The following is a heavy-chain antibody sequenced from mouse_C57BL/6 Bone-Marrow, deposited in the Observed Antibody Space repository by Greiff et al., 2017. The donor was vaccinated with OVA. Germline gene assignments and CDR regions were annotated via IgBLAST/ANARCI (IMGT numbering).Heavy chain of an antibody. V-gene: IGHV1-55*01. J-gene: IGHJ4*01. CDR3: ARSGITTVEGDFAMDY. D-gene: IGHD1-1*01. CDR1: GYTFTSYG. CDR2: IYPASGRT. Sequence: QVQLQQPGAELVTPGASVQMSCKASGYTFTSYGITWVKPRPGPVLAWIGDIYPASGRTNYNEKFKSKATLPVDTSSSTAYMQLSSLTSEDSAVYYCARSGITTVEGDFAMDYWGQGTSVTVSS.